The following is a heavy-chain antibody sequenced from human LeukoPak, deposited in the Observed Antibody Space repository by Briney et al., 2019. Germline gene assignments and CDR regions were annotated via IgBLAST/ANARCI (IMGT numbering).Heavy chain of an antibody. CDR1: GGSFSGYY. V-gene: IGHV4-34*01. CDR2: INHSGST. CDR3: ARKIRLRYFDWLLGGYFDY. Sequence: PSETLSLTCAVYGGSFSGYYWSWIRQPPGKGLEWIGEINHSGSTNYNPSLKSRVTISLDTSKNQFSLKLSSVTAADTAVYYCARKIRLRYFDWLLGGYFDYWGQGTLVTVSS. D-gene: IGHD3-9*01. J-gene: IGHJ4*02.